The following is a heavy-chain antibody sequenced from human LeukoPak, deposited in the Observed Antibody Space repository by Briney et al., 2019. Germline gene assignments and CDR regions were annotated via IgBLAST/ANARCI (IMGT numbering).Heavy chain of an antibody. D-gene: IGHD3-22*01. V-gene: IGHV3-21*01. Sequence: RGSLSLSCAASGFTFSSYSMNWVRQAPGKGLEWVSSISSSSSYIYYADSVKGRFTISRDNAKNSLYLQMNSLRAEDTAVYYCARVASSMIDGFDAFDIWGQGTMVTVSS. CDR3: ARVASSMIDGFDAFDI. J-gene: IGHJ3*02. CDR1: GFTFSSYS. CDR2: ISSSSSYI.